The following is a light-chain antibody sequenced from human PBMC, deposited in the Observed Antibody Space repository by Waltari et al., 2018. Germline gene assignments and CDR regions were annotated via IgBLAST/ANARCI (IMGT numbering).Light chain of an antibody. CDR3: CSYAGSYTWV. V-gene: IGLV2-11*01. J-gene: IGLJ3*02. CDR2: DVS. CDR1: SSDVGGYNY. Sequence: VSGSPGQSVTISCTGTSSDVGGYNYVSWYQQHPGKAPKLMIYDVSKRPSGVPDRFSGSKSGNTASLTISGLQAEDEADYYCCSYAGSYTWVFGGGTKLTVL.